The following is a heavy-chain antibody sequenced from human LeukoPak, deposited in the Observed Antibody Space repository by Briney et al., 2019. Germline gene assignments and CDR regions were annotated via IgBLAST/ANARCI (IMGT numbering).Heavy chain of an antibody. D-gene: IGHD2-2*01. Sequence: SETLSLTCTVSGGSVSSGSYYWSWLRQPPGKGLEWIGYIYYSGSTNYNPSLKSRVTISVDTSKNQFSLKLSSVTAADTAVYYCARDWVVPAAMDYYYYYGMDVWGKGTTVTVSS. CDR2: IYYSGST. J-gene: IGHJ6*04. CDR3: ARDWVVPAAMDYYYYYGMDV. V-gene: IGHV4-61*01. CDR1: GGSVSSGSYY.